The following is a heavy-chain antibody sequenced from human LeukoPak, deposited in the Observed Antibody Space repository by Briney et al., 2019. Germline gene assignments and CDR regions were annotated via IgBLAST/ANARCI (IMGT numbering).Heavy chain of an antibody. CDR3: AKGRYDILTGYYNRGNWFDP. CDR2: ISWNSGSM. CDR1: GFTFDDYA. Sequence: PGGSLRLSCAASGFTFDDYAMHWVRQAPGKGLEWVSGISWNSGSMGYADSVKGRFTISRDNAKNSLYLQMNSLRAEDTALYYCAKGRYDILTGYYNRGNWFDPWGQGTLVSVSS. V-gene: IGHV3-9*01. D-gene: IGHD3-9*01. J-gene: IGHJ5*02.